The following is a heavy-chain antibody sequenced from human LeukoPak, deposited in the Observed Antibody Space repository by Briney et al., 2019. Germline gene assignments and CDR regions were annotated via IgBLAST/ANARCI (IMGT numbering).Heavy chain of an antibody. CDR2: IYYSGST. Sequence: SETLSLTCTVSGGSISSYYWSWLRQPPGKGLEWIGYIYYSGSTNYNPSLKSRVTISVDTSKNQFSLKLSSVTAADTAVYYCARGLVVVAATVPYYYYMDVWGKGTTVTVSS. CDR1: GGSISSYY. J-gene: IGHJ6*03. D-gene: IGHD2-15*01. CDR3: ARGLVVVAATVPYYYYMDV. V-gene: IGHV4-59*01.